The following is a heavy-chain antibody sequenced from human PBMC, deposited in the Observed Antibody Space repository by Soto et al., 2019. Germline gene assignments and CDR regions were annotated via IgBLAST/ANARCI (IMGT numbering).Heavy chain of an antibody. CDR3: ARGGTRPPYYYYGMDV. CDR2: IYYSGST. J-gene: IGHJ6*02. Sequence: SETLSLTCTVSGGSISSGGYYWSWIRQHPGKGLEWIGYIYYSGSTYYNPSLKSRVTISVDTSKNQFSLKLSSVTAADTAAYYCARGGTRPPYYYYGMDVWGQGTTVTVSS. V-gene: IGHV4-31*03. D-gene: IGHD1-1*01. CDR1: GGSISSGGYY.